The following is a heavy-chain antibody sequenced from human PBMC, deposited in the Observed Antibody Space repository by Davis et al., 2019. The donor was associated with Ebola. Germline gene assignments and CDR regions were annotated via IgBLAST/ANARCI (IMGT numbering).Heavy chain of an antibody. Sequence: SETLSLTCAVYGGSFSGYYWSWIRQPPGKGLEWIGEINHSGSTNYNPSLKSRVTISVDTSKNQFSLKLSSVTAADTAVYYCARYRPSFSSSWPNNWFDPWGQGTLATVSS. V-gene: IGHV4-34*01. J-gene: IGHJ5*02. CDR1: GGSFSGYY. CDR3: ARYRPSFSSSWPNNWFDP. CDR2: INHSGST. D-gene: IGHD6-13*01.